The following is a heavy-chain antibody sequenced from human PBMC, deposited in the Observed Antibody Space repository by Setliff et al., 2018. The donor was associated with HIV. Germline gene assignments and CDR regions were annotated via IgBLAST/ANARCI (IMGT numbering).Heavy chain of an antibody. D-gene: IGHD3-10*01. CDR1: GDSISTDY. J-gene: IGHJ4*02. V-gene: IGHV4-4*09. CDR2: IYNSAST. CDR3: ARAYFGSGIYY. Sequence: SSETLSLTCTVSGDSISTDYWTWIRQPPGKGLEWIGYIYNSASTSYNPSLKSRVTISVDTSKNQFSLKLYSVTAADTAVYYCARAYFGSGIYYWGQGTLVTVSS.